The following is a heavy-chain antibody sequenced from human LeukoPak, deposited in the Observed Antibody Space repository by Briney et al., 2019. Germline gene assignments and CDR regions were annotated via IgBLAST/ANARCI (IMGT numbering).Heavy chain of an antibody. CDR2: IYYSGST. CDR1: GGSISSSSYY. J-gene: IGHJ4*02. D-gene: IGHD3-16*02. V-gene: IGHV4-39*01. Sequence: SETLSLTCTVSGGSISSSSYYWGWIRQPPGKGLEWIGSIYYSGSTYYNPSLKSRVTISVDTSKNQFSLKLSSVTAADTAVYYCAAAKAVYDYVGGSYRYYFDYWGQGTLVTVSS. CDR3: AAAKAVYDYVGGSYRYYFDY.